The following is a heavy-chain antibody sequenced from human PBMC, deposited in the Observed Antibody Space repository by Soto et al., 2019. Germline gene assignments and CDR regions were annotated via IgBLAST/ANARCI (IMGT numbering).Heavy chain of an antibody. D-gene: IGHD6-19*01. Sequence: EVQLLESGGGVVQPGGSLRRSCVASGFNFKKFAMAWVRQAAGEGLEWVSGIRCCGGSASYADSVKGRFSIDRDDSNNTVSLQLNSLRVEATAQYYLAKADGQQWLIPHLENRGQGTLVTVS. CDR1: GFNFKKFA. CDR3: AKADGQQWLIPHLEN. CDR2: IRCCGGSA. J-gene: IGHJ4*02. V-gene: IGHV3-23*01.